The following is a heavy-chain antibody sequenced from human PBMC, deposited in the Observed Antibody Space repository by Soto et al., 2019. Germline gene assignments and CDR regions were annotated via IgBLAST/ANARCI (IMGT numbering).Heavy chain of an antibody. CDR1: GYSFTGYY. CDR2: INPNSGAT. CDR3: ARSRLTAYSIDY. V-gene: IGHV1-2*02. Sequence: ASLKGSCKXSGYSFTGYYIDWGRQAPGQGLEWMGWINPNSGATNYALKFQGRVTMTRDTSISAAYMELNSLTSDDTAVYYCARSRLTAYSIDYWGQGTLVTVSS. D-gene: IGHD4-4*01. J-gene: IGHJ4*02.